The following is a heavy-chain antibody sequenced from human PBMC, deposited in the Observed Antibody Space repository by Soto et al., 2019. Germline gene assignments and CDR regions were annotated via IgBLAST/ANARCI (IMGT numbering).Heavy chain of an antibody. CDR1: GGTFSSYA. V-gene: IGHV1-69*12. CDR2: IIPIFGTA. J-gene: IGHJ6*02. D-gene: IGHD3-16*02. Sequence: QVQLVQSGAEVKKPGSSVKVSCKASGGTFSSYAISWVRQAPGQGLEWMGGIIPIFGTANYAQKFQGRVRITAAEATSTAYMELSRLRAEDPAVYYCAGPANRPAPRYYYDYYGMDVWGQGTTVTVSS. CDR3: AGPANRPAPRYYYDYYGMDV.